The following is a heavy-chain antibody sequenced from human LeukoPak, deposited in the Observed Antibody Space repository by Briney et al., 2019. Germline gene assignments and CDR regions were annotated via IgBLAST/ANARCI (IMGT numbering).Heavy chain of an antibody. V-gene: IGHV3-9*01. Sequence: PGGSLRLSCAASGFTFDDYAMHWVRQAPGKGLEWVSGISRNSGSIGYADSVKGRFTISRDNAKNSLYLQMNSLGAEDTALYYCAKGRDKYQLLSKNWFDPWGQGTLVTVSS. CDR1: GFTFDDYA. D-gene: IGHD2-2*01. J-gene: IGHJ5*02. CDR2: ISRNSGSI. CDR3: AKGRDKYQLLSKNWFDP.